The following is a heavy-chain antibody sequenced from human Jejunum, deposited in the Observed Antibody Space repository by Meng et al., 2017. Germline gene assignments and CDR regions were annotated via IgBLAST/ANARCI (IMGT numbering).Heavy chain of an antibody. CDR3: ARADYVRYFDL. V-gene: IGHV4-39*07. J-gene: IGHJ2*01. CDR2: IYYSGST. CDR1: GGSISSSSYY. D-gene: IGHD3-10*02. Sequence: QWSGPGLVKPSETLSLTCTVSGGSISSSSYYWGWIRQPPGKGLEWIGSIYYSGSTYYNPSLKSRVSISVDTSKNQFSLKLSSVTAADTALYYCARADYVRYFDLWGRGTLVTVSS.